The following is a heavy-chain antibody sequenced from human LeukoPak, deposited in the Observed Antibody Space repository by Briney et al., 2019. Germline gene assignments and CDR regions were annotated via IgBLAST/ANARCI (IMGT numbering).Heavy chain of an antibody. V-gene: IGHV1-2*02. CDR3: AREEYCSSTSCYIGYYYYYYGMDV. Sequence: ASVKVSCKASGGTFSSYAISWVRQAPGQGLEWMGWINPNSGGTNYAQKFQGRVTMTRDTSISTAYMELSRLRSDDTAVYYCAREEYCSSTSCYIGYYYYYYGMDVWGQGTTVTVSS. J-gene: IGHJ6*02. D-gene: IGHD2-2*02. CDR2: INPNSGGT. CDR1: GGTFSSYA.